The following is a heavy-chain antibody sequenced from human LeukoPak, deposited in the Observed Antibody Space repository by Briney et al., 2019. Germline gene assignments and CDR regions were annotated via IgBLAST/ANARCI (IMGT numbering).Heavy chain of an antibody. CDR2: INPSGGST. J-gene: IGHJ4*02. V-gene: IGHV1-46*01. D-gene: IGHD3-22*01. Sequence: ASVKVSCKASGYTFTSYYMHWVRQAPGQALEWKGIINPSGGSTSYAQKFQGRVTMTRDTSTSTVYMELSSLRSEDTAVYYCARDWFSDSSGYYPSPGFDYWGQGTLVTVSS. CDR1: GYTFTSYY. CDR3: ARDWFSDSSGYYPSPGFDY.